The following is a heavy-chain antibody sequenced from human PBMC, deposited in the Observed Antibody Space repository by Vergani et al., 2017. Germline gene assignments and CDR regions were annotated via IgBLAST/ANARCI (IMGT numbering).Heavy chain of an antibody. D-gene: IGHD2-2*01. CDR3: ARSPYCSSTSCYPYYYYGMDV. J-gene: IGHJ6*02. CDR2: ISAYNGNT. V-gene: IGHV1-18*01. CDR1: GGTFSSYT. Sequence: QVQLVQSGSELKKPGASVKVSCKASGGTFSSYTISWVRQAPGQGLEWMGWISAYNGNTNYAQKLQGRVTMTTDTSTSTAYMELRSLRSDDTAVYYCARSPYCSSTSCYPYYYYGMDVWGQGTTVTVSS.